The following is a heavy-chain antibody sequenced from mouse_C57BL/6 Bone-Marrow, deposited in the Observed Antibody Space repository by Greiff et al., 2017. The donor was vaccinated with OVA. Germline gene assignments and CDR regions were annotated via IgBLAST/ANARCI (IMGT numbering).Heavy chain of an antibody. D-gene: IGHD1-1*01. Sequence: QVQLQQPGAELVMPGASVKLSCKASGYAFTSSWMHWVKQRPGQGLEWIGQIDPSDGYTNYNRKFKGKSTLTVDKSSSTAYMQLSSLTSEDSAVYYCPSYSAWFAYWGQGTLVTVSA. CDR3: PSYSAWFAY. CDR1: GYAFTSSW. J-gene: IGHJ3*01. CDR2: IDPSDGYT. V-gene: IGHV1-69*01.